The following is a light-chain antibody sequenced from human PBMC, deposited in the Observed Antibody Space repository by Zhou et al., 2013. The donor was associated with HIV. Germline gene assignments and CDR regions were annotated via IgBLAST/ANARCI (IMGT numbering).Light chain of an antibody. J-gene: IGKJ2*03. Sequence: EVLMTQSPVTLSVSPGGRATLSCRASQSVDTYLAWYQQRPGQPPRLLIYDASTRATGVPVRFSGSGSGTDFTLTISSLEPEDFAVYYCQQRGNWPPSFGQGTKLEIK. CDR2: DAS. CDR1: QSVDTY. CDR3: QQRGNWPPS. V-gene: IGKV3-11*01.